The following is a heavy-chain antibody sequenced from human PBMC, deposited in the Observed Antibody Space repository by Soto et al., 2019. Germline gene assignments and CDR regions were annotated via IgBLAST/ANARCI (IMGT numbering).Heavy chain of an antibody. CDR2: VYDSGST. V-gene: IGHV4-59*01. D-gene: IGHD5-18*01. CDR3: ASGVDTETDGMDV. Sequence: SETLSLTCTVSGGSISSYYWSWIRQRQGKGLEWIGYVYDSGSTNYNPSLKSRVTITVDTSKNQFSLKLSSVTAADTAVDYCASGVDTETDGMDVWGQGTTVTVSS. CDR1: GGSISSYY. J-gene: IGHJ6*02.